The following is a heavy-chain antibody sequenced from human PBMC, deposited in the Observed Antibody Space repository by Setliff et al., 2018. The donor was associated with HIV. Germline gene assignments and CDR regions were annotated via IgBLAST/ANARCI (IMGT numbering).Heavy chain of an antibody. D-gene: IGHD6-13*01. J-gene: IGHJ6*03. V-gene: IGHV4-34*01. CDR2: IYQSGST. CDR1: GGSFSGYY. CDR3: ARHRDPPGSSWIYYYYYMDL. Sequence: PSETLSLTCDVYGGSFSGYYWGWIRQPPGKRLEWLGSIYQSGSTSYNPSLSSRLTISVDTSKNQVSLRLSSVTAADTGVYYCARHRDPPGSSWIYYYYYMDLWGEGTTVTVSS.